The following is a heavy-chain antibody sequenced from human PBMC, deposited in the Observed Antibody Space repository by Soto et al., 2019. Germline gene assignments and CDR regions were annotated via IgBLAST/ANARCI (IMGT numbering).Heavy chain of an antibody. Sequence: GASVKVSCKASGYTFSNCDINWVRQATGQGLEWLGWMNPSSGYTGYAQKFQGRVTMTGDTSISTAYMELSRLRSEDTAVYYCARDNDDQWLAHGGDFDYWGQGTLVTVSS. CDR2: MNPSSGYT. CDR1: GYTFSNCD. CDR3: ARDNDDQWLAHGGDFDY. D-gene: IGHD6-19*01. J-gene: IGHJ4*02. V-gene: IGHV1-8*01.